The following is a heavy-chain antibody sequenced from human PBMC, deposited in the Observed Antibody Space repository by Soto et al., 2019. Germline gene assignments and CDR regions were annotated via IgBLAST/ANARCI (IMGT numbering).Heavy chain of an antibody. Sequence: QVQLQESGPGLVKPSQTLSLTCTVSGGSISSGDYYWSWIRQPPGKGLEWIGSIYYSGSTYYNPSLKSRVTISVDTSKNQFSLKLSSVTAADTAVYYCARSGYSYGPIGYYFDYWGQGTLVTVSS. CDR2: IYYSGST. D-gene: IGHD5-18*01. V-gene: IGHV4-30-4*01. CDR3: ARSGYSYGPIGYYFDY. CDR1: GGSISSGDYY. J-gene: IGHJ4*02.